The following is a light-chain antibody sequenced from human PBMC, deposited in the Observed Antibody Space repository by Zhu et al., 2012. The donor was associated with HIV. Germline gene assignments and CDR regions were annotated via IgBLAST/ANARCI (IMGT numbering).Light chain of an antibody. CDR2: GAS. CDR1: QSVSSK. Sequence: EIVLTQSPGTLSLSPGERAALSCRASQSVSSKLAWYQQKPGQAPRLLIYGASTRATAIPARFSGSGSGTDFTLTISSMESEDFAVYFCLQYNNWPHTFGQGTKLEIK. CDR3: LQYNNWPHT. V-gene: IGKV3-15*01. J-gene: IGKJ2*01.